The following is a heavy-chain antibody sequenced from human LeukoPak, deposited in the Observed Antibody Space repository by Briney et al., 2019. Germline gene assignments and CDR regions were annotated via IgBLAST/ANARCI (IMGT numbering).Heavy chain of an antibody. Sequence: SETLSLTCSVSGGSISSYYWSWIRQPPGKGLEWIGYIYYSGSTNYNPSLKSRVTISVDTSKNQFSLKLSSVTAADTAVYYCARGRSQWLASLYYYGMDVWGQGTTVTVSS. J-gene: IGHJ6*02. CDR2: IYYSGST. V-gene: IGHV4-59*08. D-gene: IGHD6-19*01. CDR3: ARGRSQWLASLYYYGMDV. CDR1: GGSISSYY.